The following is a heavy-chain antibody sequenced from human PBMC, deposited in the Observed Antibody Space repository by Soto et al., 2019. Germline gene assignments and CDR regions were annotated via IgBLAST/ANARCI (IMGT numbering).Heavy chain of an antibody. CDR2: INHSGST. CDR1: GGSFSGYY. J-gene: IGHJ3*02. CDR3: ARSAIGMLGPLPFDI. V-gene: IGHV4-34*01. Sequence: PSETLSLTCAVYGGSFSGYYWTWIRQPPGTGLEWIGEINHSGSTNYNPSLKSRVTISVDTSKNQFSLKLTSVTAADTAVYYCARSAIGMLGPLPFDIWGQXTMVTVSS. D-gene: IGHD2-2*01.